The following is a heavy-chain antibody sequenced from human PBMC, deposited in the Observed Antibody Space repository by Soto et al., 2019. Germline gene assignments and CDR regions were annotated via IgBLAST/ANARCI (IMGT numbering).Heavy chain of an antibody. CDR1: GDSFNTFA. V-gene: IGHV1-69*06. D-gene: IGHD3-22*01. CDR3: ARPYYDSSGYYLWYFDY. J-gene: IGHJ4*02. CDR2: IIPNFDTP. Sequence: QVQLVQSGAEVKKPGSSVKLSCMASGDSFNTFAVTWVRQAPGQGLEWMGGIIPNFDTPNYAQKFQGRVTIIADKSTSTPYMELSSLRSEDTAVYYCARPYYDSSGYYLWYFDYWGQGTLVTVSS.